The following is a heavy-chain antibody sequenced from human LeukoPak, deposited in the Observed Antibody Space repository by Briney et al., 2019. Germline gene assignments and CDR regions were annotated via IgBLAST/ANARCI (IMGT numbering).Heavy chain of an antibody. CDR1: GFTASSYA. CDR2: FSGSGGST. Sequence: GGSLRLSCAASGFTASSYAMSWVRQAPGKGLEWVSAFSGSGGSTYYADSVKGRFTISRDNSKNTLYLQMNSLRAEDTAVYYCAKIESDSPFDPWGQGTLVTVSS. D-gene: IGHD2-21*02. V-gene: IGHV3-23*01. J-gene: IGHJ5*02. CDR3: AKIESDSPFDP.